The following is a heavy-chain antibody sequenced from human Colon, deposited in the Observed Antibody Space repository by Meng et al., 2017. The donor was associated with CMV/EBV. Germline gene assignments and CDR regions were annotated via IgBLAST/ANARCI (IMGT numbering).Heavy chain of an antibody. CDR2: ISGGNTYI. V-gene: IGHV3-21*04. Sequence: GESLKISCVASGFTFSSYTMNWVRQPPGKGLEWVSSISGGNTYIYYADSVKGRFTISRDNAKNSLYLQMTNVTAADTAMYYCVGDQRLIGIMYWGQGRLVTVSS. CDR3: VGDQRLIGIMY. CDR1: GFTFSSYT. D-gene: IGHD1-14*01. J-gene: IGHJ4*02.